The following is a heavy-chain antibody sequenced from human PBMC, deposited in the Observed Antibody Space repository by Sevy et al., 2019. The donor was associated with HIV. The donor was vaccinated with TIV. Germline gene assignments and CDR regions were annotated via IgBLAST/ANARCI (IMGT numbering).Heavy chain of an antibody. D-gene: IGHD3-22*01. J-gene: IGHJ4*02. V-gene: IGHV3-30*04. Sequence: GGSLRLSCAASGFTFSNYAMYWVRQAPGKGLEWVAVISYDGNNKDYRDSVKGRFTISRDNSKNTLYLQMNSMRAEDTAVYYCAGHHYDSTGYYFPLDYLGQGTLVTVSS. CDR1: GFTFSNYA. CDR3: AGHHYDSTGYYFPLDY. CDR2: ISYDGNNK.